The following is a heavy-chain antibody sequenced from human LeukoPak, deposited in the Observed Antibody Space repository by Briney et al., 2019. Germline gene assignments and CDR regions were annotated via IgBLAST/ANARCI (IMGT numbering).Heavy chain of an antibody. CDR1: GFTFSHYA. J-gene: IGHJ5*02. CDR3: ARGYSHNSGGWLDP. CDR2: LTDSGDAT. D-gene: IGHD5-12*01. V-gene: IGHV3-23*01. Sequence: PGGSLRLSCAVSGFTFSHYARSWVRQATGTGLKWVGSLTDSGDATYYADSVKGRLTISRDNSNSTLYLHISGRRDEDTAVYYCARGYSHNSGGWLDPWGQGTLVTVSS.